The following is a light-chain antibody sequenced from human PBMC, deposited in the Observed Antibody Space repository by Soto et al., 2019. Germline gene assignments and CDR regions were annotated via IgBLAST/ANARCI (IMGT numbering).Light chain of an antibody. CDR2: YTS. CDR1: QSVSSD. V-gene: IGKV3-15*01. J-gene: IGKJ5*01. Sequence: EIVMTQSPATLSVSPGESATLSYRASQSVSSDLAWYQQKPGQAPRLLIYYTSTRATGFPARFSGGGSGTEFTLTISSLQSEDSAFYDCQQYNKRPITVGQGTRLEIK. CDR3: QQYNKRPIT.